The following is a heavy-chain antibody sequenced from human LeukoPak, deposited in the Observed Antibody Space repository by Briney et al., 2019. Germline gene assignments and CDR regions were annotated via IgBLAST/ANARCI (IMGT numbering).Heavy chain of an antibody. CDR2: ISYDGSNK. CDR3: AKDYYDSSGTL. V-gene: IGHV3-30*18. Sequence: GGSLRLSCAASGFTFSSYGMHWVRQAPGKGLEWVAVISYDGSNKYYADSVKGRFTISRDNSKNTLYLQMNSLRAEDTAVYYCAKDYYDSSGTLWGQGTLVTASS. D-gene: IGHD3-22*01. J-gene: IGHJ4*02. CDR1: GFTFSSYG.